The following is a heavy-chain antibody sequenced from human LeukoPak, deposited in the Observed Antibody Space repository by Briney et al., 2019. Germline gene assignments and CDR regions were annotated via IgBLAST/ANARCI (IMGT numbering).Heavy chain of an antibody. CDR3: ARDIGYCSGGSCYPFDY. J-gene: IGHJ4*02. D-gene: IGHD2-15*01. V-gene: IGHV4-4*07. CDR2: IYTSGST. CDR1: GGSISSYY. Sequence: SETLSLTCTVSGGSISSYYWSWIRQPAGKGLEWIGRIYTSGSTNYNPSLKSRVTMSVDTSKNQFSLKLSSVTAADTAVYYCARDIGYCSGGSCYPFDYWGQGTPVTVSS.